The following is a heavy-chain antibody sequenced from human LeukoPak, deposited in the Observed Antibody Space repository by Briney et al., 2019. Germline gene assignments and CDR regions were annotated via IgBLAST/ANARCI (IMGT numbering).Heavy chain of an antibody. V-gene: IGHV3-15*01. CDR2: IKSKTDGGTT. CDR1: GFTFSNAW. D-gene: IGHD4-17*01. J-gene: IGHJ4*02. CDR3: TTDSPDYGDYVDY. Sequence: PGGSLRLSCAASGFTFSNAWMSWVRQAPGKGLEWVGRIKSKTDGGTTDYAAPVKGRFTISRDDSKNTLYLQMNSLKTEDTAVYYCTTDSPDYGDYVDYWGQGTLVTVSS.